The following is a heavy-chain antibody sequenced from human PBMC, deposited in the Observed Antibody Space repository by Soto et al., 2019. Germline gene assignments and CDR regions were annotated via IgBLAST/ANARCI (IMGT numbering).Heavy chain of an antibody. Sequence: EVLLVESGGGLVKPGGSLRLSCAGSGFTFSSYSMNWVRQAPGKGLEWVSSISSSSSYIYYADSVKGRFTISRDNAKNSLYLQLNSLRAEDTAVYYCARERVVGATTYAFDIWGQGTMVTVSS. CDR1: GFTFSSYS. D-gene: IGHD1-26*01. CDR3: ARERVVGATTYAFDI. J-gene: IGHJ3*02. CDR2: ISSSSSYI. V-gene: IGHV3-21*01.